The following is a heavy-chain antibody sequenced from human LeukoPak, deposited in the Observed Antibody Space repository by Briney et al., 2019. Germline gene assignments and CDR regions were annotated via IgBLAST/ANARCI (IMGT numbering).Heavy chain of an antibody. V-gene: IGHV1-2*02. CDR3: AREYCSSTSCSQGGWFDP. D-gene: IGHD2-2*01. CDR1: GYAFTGYY. J-gene: IGHJ5*02. Sequence: GASVKVSCKASGYAFTGYYMHWVRQAPGQGLEWMGWINPNSGGTNYAQKFQGRVTMTRDTSISTAYMELSRLRSDDTAMYYCAREYCSSTSCSQGGWFDPWGQGTLVTVSS. CDR2: INPNSGGT.